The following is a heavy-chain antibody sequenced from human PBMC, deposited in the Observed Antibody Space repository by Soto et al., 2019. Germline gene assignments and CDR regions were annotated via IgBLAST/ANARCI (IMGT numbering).Heavy chain of an antibody. CDR1: GGTFSSYA. V-gene: IGHV1-69*01. Sequence: QVQLVQSGAEVKKPGSSVKVSCKASGGTFSSYAISWVRQAPGQGLEWMGGIIPIFGTGNYAQKLQGRVTITADESTSTAYMELSSLRSEDTAVYYCARAAYYYDSSGYYFDYWGQGTLVTVSS. J-gene: IGHJ4*02. CDR2: IIPIFGTG. CDR3: ARAAYYYDSSGYYFDY. D-gene: IGHD3-22*01.